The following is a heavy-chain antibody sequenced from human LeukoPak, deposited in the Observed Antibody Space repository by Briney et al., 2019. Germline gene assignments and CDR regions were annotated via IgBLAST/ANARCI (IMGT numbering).Heavy chain of an antibody. J-gene: IGHJ5*02. D-gene: IGHD6-13*01. CDR3: AKVTPRSSLYSSSWYIDWFDP. Sequence: GGSLRLSCAASGFTFSSYAMSWVPQAPGKGLEWVSAISGSGGSTYYADSVKGRFTVSRDNSKNTLYLQMNSLRAEDTAVYYCAKVTPRSSLYSSSWYIDWFDPWAREPWSPSPQ. CDR1: GFTFSSYA. V-gene: IGHV3-23*01. CDR2: ISGSGGST.